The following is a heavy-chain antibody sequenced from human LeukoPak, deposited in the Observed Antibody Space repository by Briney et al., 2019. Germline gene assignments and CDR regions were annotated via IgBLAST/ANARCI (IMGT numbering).Heavy chain of an antibody. V-gene: IGHV1-2*02. CDR2: INPNTGGT. Sequence: ASVKVSCKASGYTFTGYYMHWVRLAPGQGLEWMGWINPNTGGTNYAQKFQGRVTMTSDTSISTAYMELSRLRSDDTAVYYCARDGGGSGSYFFDYWGQGALVTVSS. CDR3: ARDGGGSGSYFFDY. D-gene: IGHD1-26*01. CDR1: GYTFTGYY. J-gene: IGHJ4*02.